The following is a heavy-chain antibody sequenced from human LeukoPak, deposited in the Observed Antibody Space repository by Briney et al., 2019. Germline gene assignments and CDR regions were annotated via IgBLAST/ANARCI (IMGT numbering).Heavy chain of an antibody. J-gene: IGHJ4*02. V-gene: IGHV4-34*01. CDR3: ARNYYDSSGYYDDY. CDR1: GESFSGYF. Sequence: ASETLSLTCAVYGESFSGYFWTWIRQPPGKGLEWIGEINHSGSTNYNPSLKSRVTISVDTSKNQFSLKLSSVTAADTAVYYCARNYYDSSGYYDDYWGQGTLVTVSS. D-gene: IGHD3-22*01. CDR2: INHSGST.